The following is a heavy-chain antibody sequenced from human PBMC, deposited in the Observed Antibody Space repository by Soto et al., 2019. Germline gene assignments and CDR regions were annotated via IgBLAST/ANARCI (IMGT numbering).Heavy chain of an antibody. D-gene: IGHD3-3*01. V-gene: IGHV4-31*03. CDR2: IYYSGST. Sequence: TLSLTCTVSGGSISSGGYYWSWIRQHPGKGLEWIGYIYYSGSTYYNPSLKSRVTISVDTSKNQFSLKLSSVTAADTAVYYCARVGIFGVVTPDDNWLDPWGQGTVVTGSS. CDR3: ARVGIFGVVTPDDNWLDP. CDR1: GGSISSGGYY. J-gene: IGHJ5*02.